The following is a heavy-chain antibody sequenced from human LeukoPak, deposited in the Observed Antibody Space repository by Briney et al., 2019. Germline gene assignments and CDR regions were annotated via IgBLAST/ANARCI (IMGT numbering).Heavy chain of an antibody. D-gene: IGHD4-11*01. CDR2: MNPNFGKT. Sequence: SVKVSCKASGCTFTSYAINWVRQATGQGLEWMGGMNPNFGKTNYAQKFQGRVTITADESTNTAYLELSSLRSEDTAEYYCARHIPYGNYFNGLDSWGQGTMVTVSS. CDR3: ARHIPYGNYFNGLDS. J-gene: IGHJ3*02. CDR1: GCTFTSYA. V-gene: IGHV1-69*13.